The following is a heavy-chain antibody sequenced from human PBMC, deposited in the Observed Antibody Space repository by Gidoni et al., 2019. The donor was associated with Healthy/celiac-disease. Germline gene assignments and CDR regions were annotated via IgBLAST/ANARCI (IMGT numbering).Heavy chain of an antibody. CDR1: GGTFSSYA. CDR2: IIPIFGIA. V-gene: IGHV1-69*17. CDR3: AREEIAAAGTGYYGMDV. J-gene: IGHJ6*02. D-gene: IGHD6-13*01. Sequence: QVQLVQSGAEVKKPGSSVKVSCKASGGTFSSYAISWVRQAPGQGLEWMGGIIPIFGIANYAQKFQGRVTITADKSTSTAYMELSSLRSEDTAVYYCAREEIAAAGTGYYGMDVWGQGTTVTVSS.